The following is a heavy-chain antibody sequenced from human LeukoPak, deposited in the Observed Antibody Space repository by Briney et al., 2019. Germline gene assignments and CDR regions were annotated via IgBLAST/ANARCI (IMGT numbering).Heavy chain of an antibody. CDR3: ARDQSITTSGAFDI. CDR2: LSSDTTYT. CDR1: RFTFRHNY. Sequence: WGTLPLSFAASRFTFRHNYMNWRRQAPGNGLEWGSYLSSDTTYTDYGVSVKGRFTISRDNGKKLLYLQMNSLRAEDTAIYYCARDQSITTSGAFDISGQRTMVTVHS. V-gene: IGHV3-11*06. J-gene: IGHJ3*02. D-gene: IGHD3-10*01.